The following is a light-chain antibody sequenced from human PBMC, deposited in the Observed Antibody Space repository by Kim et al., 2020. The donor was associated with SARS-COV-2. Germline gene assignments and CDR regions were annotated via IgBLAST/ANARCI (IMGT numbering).Light chain of an antibody. J-gene: IGKJ1*01. CDR1: RRIMYDTTKSRY. CDR3: QQYFNTPWT. CDR2: WAS. V-gene: IGKV4-1*01. Sequence: ATIKCESSRRIMYDTTKSRYLTWYQQKRGQPPRLLIYWASTRESGVPDRFSGSGSGTDFSLTISSLQAEDVAVYYCQQYFNTPWTFGQGTKVDIK.